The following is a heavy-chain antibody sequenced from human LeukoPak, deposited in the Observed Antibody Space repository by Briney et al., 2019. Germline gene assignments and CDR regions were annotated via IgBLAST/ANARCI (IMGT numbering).Heavy chain of an antibody. CDR3: ARDGGRGYAVDY. CDR2: ISSSSSYI. J-gene: IGHJ4*02. CDR1: GFTFSSYN. V-gene: IGHV3-21*01. D-gene: IGHD5-12*01. Sequence: PGGSLRLSCAASGFTFSSYNMNWVRQAPGKGLEWVSSISSSSSYIYYADSVKGRFTISRDNAKNSLYLQMNSLRAEDTAVYYCARDGGRGYAVDYWGQGTLVTVSS.